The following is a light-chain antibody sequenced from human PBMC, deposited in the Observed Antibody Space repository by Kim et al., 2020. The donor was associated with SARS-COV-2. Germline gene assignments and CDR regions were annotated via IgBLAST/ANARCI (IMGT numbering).Light chain of an antibody. V-gene: IGKV1-9*01. CDR1: LGIKNH. Sequence: DIQLTQSPSFLSASVGDRVTITCRASLGIKNHLAWYQQKPGKAPKLLIYAASTLQSGVPSRFSGSRSGIEFTLTITGLQPDDFGTYYCQQPWKFGQGTKVDIK. CDR2: AAS. J-gene: IGKJ1*01. CDR3: QQPWK.